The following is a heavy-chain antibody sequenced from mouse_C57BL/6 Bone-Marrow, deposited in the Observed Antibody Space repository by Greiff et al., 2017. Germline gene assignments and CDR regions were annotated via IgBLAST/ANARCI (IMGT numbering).Heavy chain of an antibody. V-gene: IGHV1-72*01. D-gene: IGHD1-1*01. Sequence: QVHVKQSGAELVKPGASVKLSCKASGYTFTSYWMHWVKQRPGRGLEWIGRIDPNSGGTKYNEKFKSKATLTVDKPSSTAYMQLSSLTSEDSAVYYCARSGIYYYVSSSPWFAYWGQGTLVTVSA. CDR3: ARSGIYYYVSSSPWFAY. CDR1: GYTFTSYW. J-gene: IGHJ3*01. CDR2: IDPNSGGT.